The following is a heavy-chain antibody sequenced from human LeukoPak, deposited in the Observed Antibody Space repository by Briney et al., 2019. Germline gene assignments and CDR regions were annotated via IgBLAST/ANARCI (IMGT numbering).Heavy chain of an antibody. CDR3: ARDPRSYDDILTGSGDY. V-gene: IGHV3-21*01. D-gene: IGHD3-9*01. CDR2: NCCCSDHI. CDR1: GFPLCIHT. J-gene: IGHJ4*02. Sequence: NPGGPLTLPCAPCGFPLCIHTVICPPPPPEKAVVCFSSNCCCSDHINYADSVKGRFTISRDNAKNTLYLQMNSLRAEDTAVYYCARDPRSYDDILTGSGDYWGQGTLVTVSS.